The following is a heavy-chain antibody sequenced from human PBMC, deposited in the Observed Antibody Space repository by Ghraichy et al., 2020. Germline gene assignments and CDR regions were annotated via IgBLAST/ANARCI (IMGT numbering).Heavy chain of an antibody. D-gene: IGHD3-10*01. Sequence: SETLSLTCAVYGGSFSGYYWSWIRQPPGKGLEWIGEINHSGSTNYNPSLKSRVTISVDTSKNQFSLKLSPVTAADTAVYYCARGLYGSGSYYFRSHSFDYWGQGTLVTVSS. CDR2: INHSGST. CDR1: GGSFSGYY. CDR3: ARGLYGSGSYYFRSHSFDY. J-gene: IGHJ4*02. V-gene: IGHV4-34*01.